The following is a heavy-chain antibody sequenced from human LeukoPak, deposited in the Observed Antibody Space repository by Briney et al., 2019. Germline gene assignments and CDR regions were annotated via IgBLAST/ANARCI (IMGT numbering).Heavy chain of an antibody. CDR2: ISYI. V-gene: IGHV3-21*04. D-gene: IGHD1-1*01. CDR1: GFTFSSYS. CDR3: AKLVDWNYFDY. Sequence: KAGGSLRLSCAASGFTFSSYSMNWVRQAPGKGLEWVSSISYIYYADSVKGRATISRDNSKNTLYLQMSSLRAEDTAVYYCAKLVDWNYFDYWGQGTLVTVSS. J-gene: IGHJ4*02.